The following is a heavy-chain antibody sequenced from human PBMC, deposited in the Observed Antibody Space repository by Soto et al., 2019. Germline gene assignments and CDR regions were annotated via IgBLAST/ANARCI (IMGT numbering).Heavy chain of an antibody. Sequence: GGSLRLSCTVSGLTFDKYAMSWVRQAPGKGLQWVSTIPGSGYTTYYADSVKGRFTISRDNSKSTLHLQMNSLRAEDTAVYYCARDWPNSSGWYWFDPWGQGTLVTVSS. CDR1: GLTFDKYA. V-gene: IGHV3-23*01. D-gene: IGHD6-19*01. CDR2: IPGSGYTT. CDR3: ARDWPNSSGWYWFDP. J-gene: IGHJ5*02.